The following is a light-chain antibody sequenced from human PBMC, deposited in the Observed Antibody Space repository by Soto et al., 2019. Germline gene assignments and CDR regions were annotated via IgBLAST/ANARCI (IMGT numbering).Light chain of an antibody. Sequence: EIVMTQSPVTLSVSPGERATLSCRASQSVSSDLAWYQQKPGQAPKLLVFDASTRATGIPARFSGSGSGTDFTLTISSLEPEDFAVYYCQQRSNWPTITFGQGTRLEI. CDR1: QSVSSD. CDR3: QQRSNWPTIT. CDR2: DAS. J-gene: IGKJ5*01. V-gene: IGKV3-11*01.